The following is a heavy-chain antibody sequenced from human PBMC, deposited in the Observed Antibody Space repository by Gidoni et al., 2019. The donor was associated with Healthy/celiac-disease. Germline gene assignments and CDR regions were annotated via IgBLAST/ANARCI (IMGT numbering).Heavy chain of an antibody. CDR1: GFTVSSNY. J-gene: IGHJ4*02. CDR3: ARAPGGYSGSYFPFDY. V-gene: IGHV3-66*01. D-gene: IGHD1-26*01. Sequence: EVQLVESGGGLVQPGGSLRLSCAASGFTVSSNYMSWVRQAPGKGLEWVSVIYSGGSTYYADSVKGRFTISRDNSKNTLYLQMNSLRAEDTAVYYCARAPGGYSGSYFPFDYWGQGTLVTVSS. CDR2: IYSGGST.